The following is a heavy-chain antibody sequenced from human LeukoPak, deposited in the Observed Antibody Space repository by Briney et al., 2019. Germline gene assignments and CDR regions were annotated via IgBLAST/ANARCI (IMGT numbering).Heavy chain of an antibody. V-gene: IGHV4-30-4*01. CDR2: IYYSGST. CDR3: ATGGGSSGSLDI. J-gene: IGHJ3*02. Sequence: PSETLSLTCTVSGGSISSGDYYWSWIRQPPGKGLEWIGYIYYSGSTYYNPSLKSRVTISVDTSKNQFSLKLSSVTAADTAVYYCATGGGSSGSLDIWGQGTMVTVSS. CDR1: GGSISSGDYY. D-gene: IGHD3-22*01.